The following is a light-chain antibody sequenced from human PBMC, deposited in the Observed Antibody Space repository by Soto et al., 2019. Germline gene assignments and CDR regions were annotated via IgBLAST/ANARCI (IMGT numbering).Light chain of an antibody. V-gene: IGKV3-11*01. J-gene: IGKJ5*01. CDR1: QSVGTY. Sequence: EVGLTQSPATLSLSPGERATLSCRASQSVGTYLVWYQQKHGQPPSLIIYDASNRATDVPVRFSGSGSGTDFTLTISSLEPEDVAVYYCQQRNSWPITFGQGTRLEIK. CDR2: DAS. CDR3: QQRNSWPIT.